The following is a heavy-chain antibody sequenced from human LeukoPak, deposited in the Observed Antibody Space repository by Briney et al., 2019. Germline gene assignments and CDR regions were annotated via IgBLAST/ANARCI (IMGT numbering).Heavy chain of an antibody. D-gene: IGHD6-13*01. CDR2: VRSKANNYAT. V-gene: IGHV3-73*01. CDR3: TQTIAASGGFDY. J-gene: IGHJ4*02. CDR1: GLTFSGSA. Sequence: GGSLRLSCAASGLTFSGSAVHWVRQASGKGLEWVGRVRSKANNYATAYPASLKGRFTISRDDSKNTAYLQMNSLKTEDTAVCYCTQTIAASGGFDYWGQGTLVTVSS.